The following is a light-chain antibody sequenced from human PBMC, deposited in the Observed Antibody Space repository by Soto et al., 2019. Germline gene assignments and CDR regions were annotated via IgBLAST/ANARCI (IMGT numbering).Light chain of an antibody. CDR3: QQYGSSHPYT. V-gene: IGKV3-20*01. J-gene: IGKJ2*01. CDR2: GAS. Sequence: EIVLTQSPGTLSLSPGERTTLSCRASQTVSNSNLAWYQQKPGQAPRLLIYGASSRATGIPDRFSGSGSGTDFTLTISRLEPEDFAVYYCQQYGSSHPYTFGQGTKLEIK. CDR1: QTVSNSN.